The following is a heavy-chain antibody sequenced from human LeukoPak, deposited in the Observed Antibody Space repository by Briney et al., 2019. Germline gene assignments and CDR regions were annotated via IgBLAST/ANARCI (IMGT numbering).Heavy chain of an antibody. J-gene: IGHJ4*02. D-gene: IGHD7-27*01. CDR1: GASISGYY. CDR3: AGTGLFFDY. Sequence: PSETLSLTCRVSGASISGYYWSWIRQPPGKGLEWIGHMYYSGGTTYNPSLKSRVSISLDTSKKHFSLKLSSVTAADPAVYYCAGTGLFFDYWSQGTLVTVSS. CDR2: MYYSGGT. V-gene: IGHV4-59*01.